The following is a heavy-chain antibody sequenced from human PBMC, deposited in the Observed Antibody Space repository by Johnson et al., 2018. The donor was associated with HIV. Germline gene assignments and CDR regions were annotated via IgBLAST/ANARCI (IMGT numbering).Heavy chain of an antibody. CDR2: IDWNGGRQ. Sequence: VQLVESGGGLVQPGGSLRLSCAASRFTFSNYWMSWVRQATGKGLEWVSGIDWNGGRQGYVDSVKGRFTISRDNAKNSLYLQMNSLTAEDTALYHCAKDRGTGIARDAFDMWGQGTMVTVSS. V-gene: IGHV3-20*01. D-gene: IGHD6-13*01. J-gene: IGHJ3*02. CDR1: RFTFSNYW. CDR3: AKDRGTGIARDAFDM.